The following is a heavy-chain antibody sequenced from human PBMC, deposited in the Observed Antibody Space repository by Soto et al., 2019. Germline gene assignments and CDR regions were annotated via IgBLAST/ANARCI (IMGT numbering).Heavy chain of an antibody. J-gene: IGHJ4*02. D-gene: IGHD6-19*01. CDR2: ISGSGGST. V-gene: IGHV3-23*01. CDR1: GFTFSSYA. Sequence: HPGGSLRLSCAASGFTFSSYAMSWVRQSPGKGLEWVSAISGSGGSTYYADSVKGRFTISRDNSKNTLYLQMNSLRAEDTAVYYCAKGLRGIAVAGPHDYWGRGTLVTVSS. CDR3: AKGLRGIAVAGPHDY.